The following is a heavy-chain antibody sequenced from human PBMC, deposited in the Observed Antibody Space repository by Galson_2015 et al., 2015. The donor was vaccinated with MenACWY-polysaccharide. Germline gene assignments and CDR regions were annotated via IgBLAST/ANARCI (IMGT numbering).Heavy chain of an antibody. D-gene: IGHD1-26*01. Sequence: SLRLSCAASGFTFSAYTMNWVRQAPGKGLQWVSSMSGSGTYIYYADSVKGRFTISRDNARNSLYLQMNSLTADDTAVFYCARGPRGGGVVGPTASFDIWGQGTTVIVSS. CDR2: MSGSGTYI. CDR1: GFTFSAYT. V-gene: IGHV3-21*01. J-gene: IGHJ3*02. CDR3: ARGPRGGGVVGPTASFDI.